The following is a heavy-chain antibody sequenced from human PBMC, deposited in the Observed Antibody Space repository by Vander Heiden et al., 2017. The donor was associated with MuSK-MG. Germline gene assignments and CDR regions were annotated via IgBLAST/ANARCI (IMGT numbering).Heavy chain of an antibody. D-gene: IGHD3-10*01. J-gene: IGHJ5*02. CDR2: ISYDGSNK. Sequence: QVQLVESGGGVVQPGRSLRLSCAASGFTFSSYAMHWVRQAPGKGLEWVAVISYDGSNKYYADSVKGRFTISRDNSKNTLYLQMNSLRAEDTAVYYCARDGITMVRGVIWNWFDPWGHGTLVTVSS. CDR3: ARDGITMVRGVIWNWFDP. CDR1: GFTFSSYA. V-gene: IGHV3-30*04.